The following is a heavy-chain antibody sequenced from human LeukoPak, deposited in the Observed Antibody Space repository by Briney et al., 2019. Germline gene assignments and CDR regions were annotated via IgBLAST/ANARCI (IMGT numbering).Heavy chain of an antibody. Sequence: ASVKVSCKTSGYSFIDYYIHWVRQAPGQGLEWMGWINSNSADTNYAQNFQGRVTMTRDTSISTAYMELSRLRSDDTAVYYCAREKFAGPGYFDYWGQGTLVTVSS. D-gene: IGHD1-1*01. CDR2: INSNSADT. V-gene: IGHV1-2*02. CDR1: GYSFIDYY. CDR3: AREKFAGPGYFDY. J-gene: IGHJ4*02.